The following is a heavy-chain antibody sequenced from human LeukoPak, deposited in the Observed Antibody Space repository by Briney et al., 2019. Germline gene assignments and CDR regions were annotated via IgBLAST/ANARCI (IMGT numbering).Heavy chain of an antibody. CDR3: ARDTFHPGLIDS. V-gene: IGHV3-21*01. Sequence: SGGSLRLSCAASGFTFSSYSMNWVRQAPGKGLEWVSSISSSSSYIYYADSVKGRFTISRDNAKNSLYLQMNSLRAEDTAVYYCARDTFHPGLIDSWGQGTLVTVSS. D-gene: IGHD2-21*01. J-gene: IGHJ4*02. CDR2: ISSSSSYI. CDR1: GFTFSSYS.